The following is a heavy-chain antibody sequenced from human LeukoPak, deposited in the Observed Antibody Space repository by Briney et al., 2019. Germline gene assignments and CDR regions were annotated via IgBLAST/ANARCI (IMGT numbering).Heavy chain of an antibody. D-gene: IGHD3-10*01. V-gene: IGHV1-2*02. CDR3: ARNHYYGSGSTVNWFDP. Sequence: GASVKVSCKASGYTFTGYYMHWVRQAPGQGLEWMGWINPNSGGTNYAQKFQGRVTMTTDTSTSTAYMELRSLRSDDTAVYYCARNHYYGSGSTVNWFDPWGQGTLVTVSS. J-gene: IGHJ5*02. CDR2: INPNSGGT. CDR1: GYTFTGYY.